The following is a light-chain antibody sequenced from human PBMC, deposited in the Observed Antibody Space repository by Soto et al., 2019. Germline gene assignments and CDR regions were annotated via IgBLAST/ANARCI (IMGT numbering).Light chain of an antibody. CDR2: AAS. CDR1: QSISNY. CDR3: QQTYSAPCT. Sequence: DIQMAQSPSSLSASVGDRVTITCRASQSISNYLNWYQQKPGKAPKLLIYAASNLQGGVPSRFSGSGSGADFTLTIRSLQPEDFATYYCQQTYSAPCTFGQGTKLESK. J-gene: IGKJ2*02. V-gene: IGKV1-39*01.